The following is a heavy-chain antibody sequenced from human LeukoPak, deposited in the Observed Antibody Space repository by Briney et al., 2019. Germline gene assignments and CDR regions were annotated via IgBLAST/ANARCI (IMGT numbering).Heavy chain of an antibody. J-gene: IGHJ4*02. CDR3: ARDVVAARGSFDY. CDR2: IYTSGST. D-gene: IGHD2-2*01. Sequence: SETLTLTCTVSGDSISGFYWSWIRQAAGKGLEWIGHIYTSGSTNYNPSLKSRVTMSVDMSKNQFSLKLRSVTAADTAVYYCARDVVAARGSFDYWGQGTLVTVSS. V-gene: IGHV4-4*07. CDR1: GDSISGFY.